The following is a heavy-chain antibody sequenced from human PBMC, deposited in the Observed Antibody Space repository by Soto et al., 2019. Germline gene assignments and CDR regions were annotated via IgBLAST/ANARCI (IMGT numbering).Heavy chain of an antibody. CDR1: GFTFSSYG. Sequence: QPGGSLRLSCAASGFTFSSYGMHWVRQAPGKGLEWVAVIWYDGSNKYYADSVKGRFTISRDNSKNTLYLQMNSLRAEDTAVYYCAREAAVDGWTPFSDYWGQGTLVTVSS. CDR2: IWYDGSNK. CDR3: AREAAVDGWTPFSDY. D-gene: IGHD6-19*01. J-gene: IGHJ4*02. V-gene: IGHV3-33*01.